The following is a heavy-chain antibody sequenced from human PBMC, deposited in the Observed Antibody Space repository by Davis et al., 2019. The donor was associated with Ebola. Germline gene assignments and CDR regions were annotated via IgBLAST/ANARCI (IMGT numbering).Heavy chain of an antibody. J-gene: IGHJ6*02. D-gene: IGHD2-21*01. CDR2: VSFDGSNK. CDR1: GYTFTGYY. CDR3: AKDRGIQLWPQYGMNV. Sequence: SCKASGYTFTGYYMHWVRQAPGKGLEWVAVVSFDGSNKYYTDSVKGRFTISRDNSKNTLSLQMNSLRAEDTAVFYCAKDRGIQLWPQYGMNVWGQGTTVTVSS. V-gene: IGHV3-30*18.